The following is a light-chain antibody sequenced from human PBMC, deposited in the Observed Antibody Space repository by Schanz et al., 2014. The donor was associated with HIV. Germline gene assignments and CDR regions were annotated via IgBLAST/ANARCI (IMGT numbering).Light chain of an antibody. J-gene: IGKJ4*01. Sequence: EIVLTQSPGTLSLSPGERATLSCRASQSVSSSYLAWYQQKPPQAPRLLIYGASSRATGIPDRFSGSGSGTDFTLTISRLEPEDFAVYYCQQYGSSPLTFGGGTKVEIK. CDR1: QSVSSSY. CDR3: QQYGSSPLT. CDR2: GAS. V-gene: IGKV3-20*01.